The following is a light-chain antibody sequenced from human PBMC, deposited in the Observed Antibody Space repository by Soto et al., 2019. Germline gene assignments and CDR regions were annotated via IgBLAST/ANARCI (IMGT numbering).Light chain of an antibody. J-gene: IGKJ1*01. V-gene: IGKV3-20*01. Sequence: EIGLTQSPGTLSLSQGERATLSCRASQSVRNNYLAWYQQRPGQAPRLLIYGASNRATGIPDRFSGSGSGTDFTLTISTLEPEDFAVYYCEQYGSSPRTFGQGTKVDIK. CDR1: QSVRNNY. CDR3: EQYGSSPRT. CDR2: GAS.